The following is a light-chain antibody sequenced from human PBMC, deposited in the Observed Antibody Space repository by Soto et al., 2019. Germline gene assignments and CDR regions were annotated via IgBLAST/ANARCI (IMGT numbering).Light chain of an antibody. Sequence: QSALTQPPSASGSPGQSVTISCTGTSSDVGGYNYVSWYQQHPGKAPKLMIYEVSKRPSGVPDRFCGSKSGNTASLTVSGLQAEDEADYYCSSYAGSNNFVVFGVGTKVTVL. V-gene: IGLV2-8*01. CDR1: SSDVGGYNY. CDR3: SSYAGSNNFVV. CDR2: EVS. J-gene: IGLJ2*01.